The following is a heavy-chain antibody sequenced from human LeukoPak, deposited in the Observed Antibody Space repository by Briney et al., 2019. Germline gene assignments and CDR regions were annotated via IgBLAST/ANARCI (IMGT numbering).Heavy chain of an antibody. CDR2: ISGDESST. Sequence: GGSLRLSCAASGFTFSSYWMHWVRQAPGKGLVWVSRISGDESSTTYADSVKGRFTISRDNAKNTLFLQMNSLRAEDTAVYYCARGNWGYYYYMDVWGKGTTVTVSS. D-gene: IGHD3-16*01. CDR1: GFTFSSYW. J-gene: IGHJ6*03. CDR3: ARGNWGYYYYMDV. V-gene: IGHV3-74*01.